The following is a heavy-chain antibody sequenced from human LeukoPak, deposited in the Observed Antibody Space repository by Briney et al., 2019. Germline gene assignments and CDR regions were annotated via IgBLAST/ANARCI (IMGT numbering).Heavy chain of an antibody. V-gene: IGHV3-20*04. CDR2: INWNGGSR. Sequence: PGGSLRLSCAASGFNFDDYVMSWVRQAPGKGLEWVSGINWNGGSRGYADSVKGRFTISRDNAKNSLYLQMNSLRAEDTAVYYCARGLHFRVYDSSDYYPYWGQGTLVTVSS. J-gene: IGHJ4*02. D-gene: IGHD3-22*01. CDR1: GFNFDDYV. CDR3: ARGLHFRVYDSSDYYPY.